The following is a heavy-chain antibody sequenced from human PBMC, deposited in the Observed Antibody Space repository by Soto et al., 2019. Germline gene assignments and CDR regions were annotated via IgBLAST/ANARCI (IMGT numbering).Heavy chain of an antibody. CDR2: ISYDGSNK. CDR1: GFTFSSYA. V-gene: IGHV3-30*04. J-gene: IGHJ4*02. CDR3: AKEPLYSYGYNIRGDFDY. D-gene: IGHD5-18*01. Sequence: QVQLVESGGGVVQPGRSLRLSCAASGFTFSSYAMHWVRQAPGKGLEWVAVISYDGSNKYYADSVKGRFTISRDNSKNTLYLQMNSLRAEDTAVYYCAKEPLYSYGYNIRGDFDYWGQGTLVTVSS.